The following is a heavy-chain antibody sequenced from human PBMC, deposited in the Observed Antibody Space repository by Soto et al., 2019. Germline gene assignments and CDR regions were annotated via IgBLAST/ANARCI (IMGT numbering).Heavy chain of an antibody. CDR3: ARPKSPYDAFDI. Sequence: PSGTPSPTCPFSCCSIHSGGFYWRWIPQHPGKGLEWIGYIYYSGSPYYNPSLKSRVTISVDTSKNQFSLKLSSVTAADTAVYYCARPKSPYDAFDIWGQGTMVTVSS. V-gene: IGHV4-31*03. CDR2: IYYSGSP. J-gene: IGHJ3*02. CDR1: CCSIHSGGFY.